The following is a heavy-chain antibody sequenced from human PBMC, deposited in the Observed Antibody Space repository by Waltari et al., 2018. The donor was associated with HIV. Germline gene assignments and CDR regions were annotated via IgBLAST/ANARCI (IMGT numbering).Heavy chain of an antibody. CDR2: IYSGGST. D-gene: IGHD3-16*01. J-gene: IGHJ6*02. Sequence: EVQLVESGGGLIQPGGSLRLSCVASGFIVSTNYMTWIRQAPGKGLEWVSVIYSGGSTDYADSVRGRFVISRDDSKNTLHLQLNSLTVDDTAIYYCVYYYYEYGLDVWGQGATVTVSS. V-gene: IGHV3-53*01. CDR1: GFIVSTNY. CDR3: VYYYYEYGLDV.